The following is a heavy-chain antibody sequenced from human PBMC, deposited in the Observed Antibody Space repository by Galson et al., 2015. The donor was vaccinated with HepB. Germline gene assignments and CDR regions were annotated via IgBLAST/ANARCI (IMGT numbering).Heavy chain of an antibody. V-gene: IGHV3-11*06. CDR3: ARAVYDYVWGSYSGYDY. J-gene: IGHJ4*02. D-gene: IGHD3-16*01. Sequence: SLRLSCAASGFTFSDYYMSWIRQAPGKGLEWVSYISSSSSYTNYADSVKGRFTISRDNAKNSLYLQMNSLRAEDTAVYYCARAVYDYVWGSYSGYDYWGQGTLVTVSS. CDR2: ISSSSSYT. CDR1: GFTFSDYY.